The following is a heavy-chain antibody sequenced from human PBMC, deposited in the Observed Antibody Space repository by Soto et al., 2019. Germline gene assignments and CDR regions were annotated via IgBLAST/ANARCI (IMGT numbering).Heavy chain of an antibody. Sequence: EASVKVSCKASGYTFTSYAMHWVRQAPGQRLEWMGWINAGNGNTKYSQKFQGRVTITRDTSASTAYMELSSLRSEDTAVYYCAADRGYSYGYFDFWGQGALVTVSS. CDR3: AADRGYSYGYFDF. V-gene: IGHV1-3*01. CDR1: GYTFTSYA. CDR2: INAGNGNT. J-gene: IGHJ4*02. D-gene: IGHD5-18*01.